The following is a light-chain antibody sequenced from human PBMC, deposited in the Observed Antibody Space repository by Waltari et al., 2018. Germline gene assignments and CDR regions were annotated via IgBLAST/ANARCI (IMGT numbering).Light chain of an antibody. CDR3: AAWDDSLSAYV. CDR1: SSSVGSNF. J-gene: IGLJ1*01. Sequence: QSVLTQPPSASGTPGQEVTISCSGTSSSVGSNFVFWYQQLPGAVPKLLIFRSDRRPSGVPDRISGSKSSTSASLVITGLRSEDEADYYCAAWDDSLSAYVFGTGTKVTVL. V-gene: IGLV1-47*01. CDR2: RSD.